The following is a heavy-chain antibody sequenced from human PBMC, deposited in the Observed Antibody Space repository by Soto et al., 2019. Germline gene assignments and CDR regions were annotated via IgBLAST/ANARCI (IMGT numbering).Heavy chain of an antibody. D-gene: IGHD3-9*01. CDR3: ARGRHYDILTGYSFYYFDY. CDR1: GGSISSYY. CDR2: IYYSGST. Sequence: SETLSLTCIVSGGSISSYYWSWIRQPPGKGLEWIGYIYYSGSTNYNPSLKSRVTISVDTSKNQFSLKLSSVTAAETAVYYCARGRHYDILTGYSFYYFDYWGQGTLVTVSS. V-gene: IGHV4-59*01. J-gene: IGHJ4*02.